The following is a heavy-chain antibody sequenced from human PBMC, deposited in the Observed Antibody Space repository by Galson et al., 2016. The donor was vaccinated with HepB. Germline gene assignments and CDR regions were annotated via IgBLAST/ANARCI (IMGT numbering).Heavy chain of an antibody. J-gene: IGHJ2*01. CDR2: ISSDGGST. Sequence: SLRLSCAASGFSFSSFAMHWVRQAPGKGLEYVSGISSDGGSTNYADSVKGRFTISRDNSKTTLDIQMSSLRAEDTAVYYCVTYYYNFWSGYSDWYFDLWGRGTQVIVSS. CDR1: GFSFSSFA. D-gene: IGHD3-3*01. V-gene: IGHV3-64D*06. CDR3: VTYYYNFWSGYSDWYFDL.